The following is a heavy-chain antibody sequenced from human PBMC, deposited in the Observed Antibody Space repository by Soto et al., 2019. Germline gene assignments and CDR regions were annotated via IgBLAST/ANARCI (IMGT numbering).Heavy chain of an antibody. CDR1: GFTFSSYV. D-gene: IGHD3-16*01. CDR2: ISGRGDYT. J-gene: IGHJ4*02. V-gene: IGHV3-23*01. CDR3: AKGSGASRPYYFDY. Sequence: EMQLLESGGGLEQPGGSLRLSCAASGFTFSSYVMSWVRQAPGKGLEWVSAISGRGDYTYYADSVKGRFTISRDNSKNTLYLQMNSLRADDTAVYYCAKGSGASRPYYFDYWGQGALVTVSS.